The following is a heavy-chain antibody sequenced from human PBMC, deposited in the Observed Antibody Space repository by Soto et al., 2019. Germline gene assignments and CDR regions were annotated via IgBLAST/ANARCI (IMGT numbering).Heavy chain of an antibody. CDR1: GYAFTTYG. J-gene: IGHJ4*02. CDR2: ISAHNGNT. D-gene: IGHD1-1*01. V-gene: IGHV1-18*01. CDR3: SRGRYGDY. Sequence: QVHLVQSGAEVKKPGASVKVSCKGSGYAFTTYGITWVRQAPGQGLEWMGWISAHNGNTNYAQKLQGRVTVTRDTSTSTAYMELRILRSDDTAVYYCSRGRYGDYWGQGALVTVSS.